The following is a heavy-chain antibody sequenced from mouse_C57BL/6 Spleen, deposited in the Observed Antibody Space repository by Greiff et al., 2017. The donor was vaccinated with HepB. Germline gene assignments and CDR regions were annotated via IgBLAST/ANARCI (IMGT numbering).Heavy chain of an antibody. J-gene: IGHJ4*01. Sequence: VKLQESGAELVRPGSSVKLSCKASGYTFTSYWMDWVKQRPGQGLEWIGNIYPSDSETHYNQKFKDKATLTVDKSSSTAYMQLSSLTSEDSAVYYCARLGGTYYYAMDYWGQGTSVTVSS. CDR1: GYTFTSYW. CDR3: ARLGGTYYYAMDY. V-gene: IGHV1-61*01. CDR2: IYPSDSET. D-gene: IGHD4-1*01.